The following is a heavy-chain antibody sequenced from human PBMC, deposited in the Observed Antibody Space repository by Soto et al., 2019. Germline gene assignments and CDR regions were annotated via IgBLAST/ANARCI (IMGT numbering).Heavy chain of an antibody. CDR3: ARTQWLRRFDY. D-gene: IGHD5-12*01. Sequence: TLSLTCAVYGGSFSGYYWSWIRQPPGKGLEWIGEINHSGSTNYNPSLKSRVTISVDTSKNQFSLKLSSVTAADTAVYYCARTQWLRRFDYWGQGTLVTVSS. CDR2: INHSGST. J-gene: IGHJ4*02. V-gene: IGHV4-34*01. CDR1: GGSFSGYY.